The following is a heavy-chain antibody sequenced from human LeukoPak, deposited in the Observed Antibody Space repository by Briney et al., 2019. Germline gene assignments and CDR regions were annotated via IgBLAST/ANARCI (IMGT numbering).Heavy chain of an antibody. Sequence: PGGSLRLSCAASGFTFSSYAMSWVRQAPGKGLVWVSRINSDGSSTSYADSVKGRFTISRDNAKNTLYLQMNSLRAEDTAVYYCARAGYYYYYMDVWGKGTTVTVSS. V-gene: IGHV3-74*01. CDR2: INSDGSST. CDR3: ARAGYYYYYMDV. CDR1: GFTFSSYA. J-gene: IGHJ6*03.